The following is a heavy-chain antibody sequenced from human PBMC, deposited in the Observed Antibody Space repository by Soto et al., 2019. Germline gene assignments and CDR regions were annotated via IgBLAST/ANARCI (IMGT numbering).Heavy chain of an antibody. CDR2: MNPNSGNT. CDR1: GYTFTSYD. J-gene: IGHJ6*03. D-gene: IGHD3-3*01. V-gene: IGHV1-8*01. CDR3: ARVPVVRFLEWNPIYYMDV. Sequence: ASVKVSFKASGYTFTSYDINWVRQATGQGLEWMGWMNPNSGNTGYAQKFQGRVTMTRNTSISTAYMELSSLRSEDTAVYYCARVPVVRFLEWNPIYYMDVWGKGTTVTVSS.